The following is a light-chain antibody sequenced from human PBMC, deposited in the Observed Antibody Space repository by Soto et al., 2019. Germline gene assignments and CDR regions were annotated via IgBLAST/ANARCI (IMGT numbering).Light chain of an antibody. CDR1: QSVSSY. CDR2: DAS. Sequence: EIVLTQSPATLSLSPGDTATLSCRASQSVSSYLAWYQQKPGQPPRLLIYDASNRATGIPARLSCRGSGTDFTLTISSLEPEDFAVYFCQQRSNWPLTFGPGTKVDIK. CDR3: QQRSNWPLT. J-gene: IGKJ3*01. V-gene: IGKV3-11*01.